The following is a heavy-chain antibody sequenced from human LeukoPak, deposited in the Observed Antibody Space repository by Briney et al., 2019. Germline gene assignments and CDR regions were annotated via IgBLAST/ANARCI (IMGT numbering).Heavy chain of an antibody. CDR1: GFTFSSYA. D-gene: IGHD3-3*01. J-gene: IGHJ2*01. CDR3: ARNPPHYDFWSDQRYFDL. V-gene: IGHV3-30-3*01. Sequence: GGSLRLSCAASGFTFSSYAMHWVRQAPGKGLEWVAVISYDGSNKYYADSVKGRFTISRDNSKNTLYLQMNSLRAEDTAVYYCARNPPHYDFWSDQRYFDLWGRGTLVTVSS. CDR2: ISYDGSNK.